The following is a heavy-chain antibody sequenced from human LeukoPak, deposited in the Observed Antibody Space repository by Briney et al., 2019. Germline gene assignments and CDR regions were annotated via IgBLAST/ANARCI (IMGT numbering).Heavy chain of an antibody. CDR3: ASQVWGYSYGYVHY. CDR2: IYTSGST. D-gene: IGHD5-18*01. CDR1: GFTVSSNY. V-gene: IGHV3-53*01. J-gene: IGHJ4*02. Sequence: GGSLRLSCAAPGFTVSSNYMSWVRQAPGKGLEWVSVIYTSGSTSYADSVKGRFTVSRDNSKNTLYLQMNSLRAEDTAVYYCASQVWGYSYGYVHYWGQGTLVTVSS.